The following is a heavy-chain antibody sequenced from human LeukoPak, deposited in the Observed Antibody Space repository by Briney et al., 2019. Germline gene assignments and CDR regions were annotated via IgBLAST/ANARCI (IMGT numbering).Heavy chain of an antibody. V-gene: IGHV4-4*02. Sequence: SETLSLTCDVSGGSVTSTNWWTWFRQPPGKGLEWIGEVHLDGRTNYNPSLKSRLVMSADLPENHITLKLTSVTAADTAVYYCAREGGFYRPLDYSGQGTLVTVSS. J-gene: IGHJ4*02. CDR3: AREGGFYRPLDY. CDR1: GGSVTSTNW. D-gene: IGHD6-25*01. CDR2: VHLDGRT.